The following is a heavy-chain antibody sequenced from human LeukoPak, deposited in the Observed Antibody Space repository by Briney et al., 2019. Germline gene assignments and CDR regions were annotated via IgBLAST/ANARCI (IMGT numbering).Heavy chain of an antibody. D-gene: IGHD2-21*01. V-gene: IGHV3-74*01. Sequence: PGGSLRLSCAASGFPFSNYAMTWVRQAPGKGLVWVSRINSDGSSTTYADSVKGRFTISRDNANNTLYLQMNTLRGEDTAVYYCARESAIVLVPCDSWGQGTLVTVSS. CDR2: INSDGSST. CDR3: ARESAIVLVPCDS. CDR1: GFPFSNYA. J-gene: IGHJ5*02.